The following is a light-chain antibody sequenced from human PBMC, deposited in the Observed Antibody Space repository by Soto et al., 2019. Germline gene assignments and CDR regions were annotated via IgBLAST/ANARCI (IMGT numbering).Light chain of an antibody. CDR1: SSDVGGYNY. CDR2: EVT. V-gene: IGLV2-14*01. Sequence: QSALTQPASLSGSPGQSITISCTGTSSDVGGYNYVSWYQQHPGKAPKVMIYEVTNRPSGVSNRFSGSKSGNTASLTISGLQAEDEADYYCSSYTSSTTRVFGGGTKLTVL. CDR3: SSYTSSTTRV. J-gene: IGLJ3*02.